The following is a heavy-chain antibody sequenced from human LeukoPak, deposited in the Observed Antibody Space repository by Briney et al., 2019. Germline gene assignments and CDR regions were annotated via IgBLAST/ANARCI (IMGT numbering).Heavy chain of an antibody. CDR3: ARDLAHSRLDY. J-gene: IGHJ4*02. CDR1: GLTFSSSW. V-gene: IGHV3-7*01. D-gene: IGHD5-12*01. Sequence: LSGGSLRLSGAVSGLTFSSSWMDWVRQAPGKGLEWVASINPDGNKKYSADSVKGRFTISRDNAENSLYLQMNSLRVEDTAFYYCARDLAHSRLDYWGQGMLVTVSS. CDR2: INPDGNKK.